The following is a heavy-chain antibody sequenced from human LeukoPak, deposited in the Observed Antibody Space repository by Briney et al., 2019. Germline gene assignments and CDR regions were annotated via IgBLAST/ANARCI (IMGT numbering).Heavy chain of an antibody. CDR3: ARASRVIAVAGTDAFDI. J-gene: IGHJ3*02. CDR2: IIPIFGTA. Sequence: ASVKVSCKASGGTFSSYAISWVRQAPGQGLEWMGGIIPIFGTANYAQEFQGRVTITTDESTSTAYMELSSLRSEDTAVYYCARASRVIAVAGTDAFDIWGQGTMVTVSS. D-gene: IGHD6-19*01. CDR1: GGTFSSYA. V-gene: IGHV1-69*05.